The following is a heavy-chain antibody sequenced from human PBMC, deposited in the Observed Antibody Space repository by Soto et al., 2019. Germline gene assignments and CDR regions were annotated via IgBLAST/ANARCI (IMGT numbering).Heavy chain of an antibody. Sequence: SGPTLVNPTETLTLTCTVSGISVSTSGVGVGWIRQSPGKALEWLGVIYWADDKEFSPSLKSRLTITKDSSKNQEVLRMTNMVRVDTFLFFFSHTGYRGVIPNQFDYWGQGIRVTVSS. CDR3: SHTGYRGVIPNQFDY. V-gene: IGHV2-5*02. CDR2: IYWADDK. CDR1: GISVSTSGVG. D-gene: IGHD3-10*01. J-gene: IGHJ4*02.